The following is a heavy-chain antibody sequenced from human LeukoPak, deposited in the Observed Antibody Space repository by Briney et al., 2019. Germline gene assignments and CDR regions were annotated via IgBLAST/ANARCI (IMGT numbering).Heavy chain of an antibody. J-gene: IGHJ5*02. D-gene: IGHD6-13*01. Sequence: SETLSLTCTVSGGSISSYYWSWIRQPPGKGLEWIGYIYYSGSTNYNPFLKSRVTISVDTSKNQFSLKLSSVTAADTAVYYCARDRYSSSWYGRGFRGFDPWGQGTLVTVSS. CDR1: GGSISSYY. CDR2: IYYSGST. V-gene: IGHV4-59*01. CDR3: ARDRYSSSWYGRGFRGFDP.